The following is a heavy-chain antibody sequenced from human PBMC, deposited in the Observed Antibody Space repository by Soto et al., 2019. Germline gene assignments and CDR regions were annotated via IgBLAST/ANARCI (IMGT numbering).Heavy chain of an antibody. D-gene: IGHD2-2*01. V-gene: IGHV3-30-3*01. J-gene: IGHJ6*02. CDR3: ARAPHDDIVVVPAARGYYFGMDV. CDR2: ISYDGSNK. Sequence: LRLSCAASGFTFSSYAMHWVRQAPGKGLEWVAVISYDGSNKYYADSVKGRFTISRDNSKNTLYLQMNSLRAEDTAVYYCARAPHDDIVVVPAARGYYFGMDVWGQGTTVTVYS. CDR1: GFTFSSYA.